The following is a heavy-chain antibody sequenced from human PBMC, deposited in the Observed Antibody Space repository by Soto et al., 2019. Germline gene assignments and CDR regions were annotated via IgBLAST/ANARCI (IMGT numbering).Heavy chain of an antibody. J-gene: IGHJ4*02. Sequence: QLQLQESGPGLVKPSETLSLTCTVSGGSISSSSYYWGWIRQPPGKGLEWIGSIYYSWSTNYNPALKSLVTLSVDTSKNQFSLKLSSVTAADTAVYYCARHYGGVDYWGQGTLVTVSS. CDR2: IYYSWST. V-gene: IGHV4-39*01. CDR1: GGSISSSSYY. CDR3: ARHYGGVDY. D-gene: IGHD3-16*01.